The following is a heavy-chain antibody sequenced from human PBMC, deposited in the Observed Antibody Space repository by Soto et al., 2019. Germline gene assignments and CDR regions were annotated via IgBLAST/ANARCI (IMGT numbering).Heavy chain of an antibody. J-gene: IGHJ4*02. CDR1: GFSFNSHS. D-gene: IGHD1-26*01. V-gene: IGHV3-21*01. Sequence: EVQLVESGGGLVRPGGSLRLSCVASGFSFNSHSMNWVRQAPGKGLEWVSCISRTGSYIYYADSVKGRFTISRDNAKNSLYLQMNSLKVEDTAVYFCAREGEWELNAGFDYWGQGILVTVSS. CDR2: ISRTGSYI. CDR3: AREGEWELNAGFDY.